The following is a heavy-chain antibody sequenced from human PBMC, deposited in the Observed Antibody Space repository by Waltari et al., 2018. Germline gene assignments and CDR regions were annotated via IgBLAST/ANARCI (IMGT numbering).Heavy chain of an antibody. D-gene: IGHD3-9*01. J-gene: IGHJ3*02. CDR3: ARGGYDILTGYGAFDI. CDR1: GYTFTSYD. V-gene: IGHV1-8*01. Sequence: QVQLVQSGAEVKKPGASVKVSCKASGYTFTSYDIHWVRQATGQGLEWMGWMNPNSGNTGYAQKFQGRVTMTRNTSISTAYMELSSLRSEDTAVYYCARGGYDILTGYGAFDIWGQGTMVTVSS. CDR2: MNPNSGNT.